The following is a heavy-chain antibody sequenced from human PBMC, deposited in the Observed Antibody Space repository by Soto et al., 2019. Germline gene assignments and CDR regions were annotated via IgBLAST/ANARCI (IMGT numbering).Heavy chain of an antibody. J-gene: IGHJ5*02. CDR3: ARGVAYYDFWSGYYTATSYNWFDP. Sequence: SETLSHTCAVYGGYFIGYYWSWIRQPTGKGLEWIGEINHSGSTNYNPSLKSRVTISVDTSKNQSSLKLSSVTAADTAVYYCARGVAYYDFWSGYYTATSYNWFDPWGQGTLVTVSS. CDR1: GGYFIGYY. CDR2: INHSGST. V-gene: IGHV4-34*01. D-gene: IGHD3-3*01.